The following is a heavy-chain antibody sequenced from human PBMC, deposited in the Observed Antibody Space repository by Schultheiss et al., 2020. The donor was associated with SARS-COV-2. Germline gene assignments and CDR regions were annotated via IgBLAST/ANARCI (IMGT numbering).Heavy chain of an antibody. D-gene: IGHD6-19*01. J-gene: IGHJ4*02. CDR2: ISAYNGNT. CDR3: AREGFTYSSGWYVSSSYFDY. CDR1: GGTFSSYG. Sequence: ASVKVSCKASGGTFSSYGISWVRQAPGQGLEWMGWISAYNGNTNYAQKLQGRVTMTTDTSTSTAYMELRSLRSDDTAVYYCAREGFTYSSGWYVSSSYFDYWGQGTLVTVSS. V-gene: IGHV1-18*01.